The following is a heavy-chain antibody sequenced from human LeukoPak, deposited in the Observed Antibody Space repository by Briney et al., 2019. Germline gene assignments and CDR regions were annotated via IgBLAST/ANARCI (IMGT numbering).Heavy chain of an antibody. CDR1: EFTVSNNY. V-gene: IGHV3-53*01. CDR2: IYSGGTT. D-gene: IGHD6-13*01. CDR3: ARDPPGIAASVSGG. Sequence: GGSLRLSCTASEFTVSNNYMNWVRQAPGKGLEWVALIYSGGTTNYADSVKGRFTISRDNSKNTLYLQMTNVRVEDTAVYYCARDPPGIAASVSGGWGQGTLVTVSS. J-gene: IGHJ4*02.